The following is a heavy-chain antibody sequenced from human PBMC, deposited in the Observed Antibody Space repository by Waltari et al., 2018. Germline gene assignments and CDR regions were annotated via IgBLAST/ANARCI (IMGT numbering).Heavy chain of an antibody. CDR3: TTASTYDSSGYYDY. D-gene: IGHD3-22*01. CDR2: IKSKTDGGTT. V-gene: IGHV3-15*01. Sequence: EVQLVESGGGLVKPGGSLRLSCAASGFTFSNAWMSWVRQAPGKGLEWVGRIKSKTDGGTTDYAAPVKGRFTISRDDSKNTLYLQMNSLKTEDTAVYYCTTASTYDSSGYYDYWGQGTLVTVSS. J-gene: IGHJ4*02. CDR1: GFTFSNAW.